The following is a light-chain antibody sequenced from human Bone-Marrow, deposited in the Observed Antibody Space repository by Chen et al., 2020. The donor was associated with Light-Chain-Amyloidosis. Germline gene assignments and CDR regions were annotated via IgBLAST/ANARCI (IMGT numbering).Light chain of an antibody. Sequence: DIVLTQSPATLSLSPGERATLSCRASQSVRRYLDWYQQKPGQAPRLLIYDASNRASGLPARFSGSGSGTDFTLTISSLEPEDFAVYYCQQRSNRPQRTFGQGTKVEIK. J-gene: IGKJ1*01. CDR2: DAS. CDR3: QQRSNRPQRT. CDR1: QSVRRY. V-gene: IGKV3-11*01.